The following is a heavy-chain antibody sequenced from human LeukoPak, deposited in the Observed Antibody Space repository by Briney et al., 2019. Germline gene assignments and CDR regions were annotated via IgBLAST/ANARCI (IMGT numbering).Heavy chain of an antibody. CDR2: IYYSGST. CDR3: ARGLVPNSYGYYFDY. CDR1: GGSISSHY. Sequence: SETLSLTCTVSGGSISSHYWSWIRQPPGKGLEWIGYIYYSGSTNYNPSLKSRVTISVDTSKNQFSLKLSSVTAADTAVYYCARGLVPNSYGYYFDYWGQGTLVTVSS. J-gene: IGHJ4*02. D-gene: IGHD5-18*01. V-gene: IGHV4-59*08.